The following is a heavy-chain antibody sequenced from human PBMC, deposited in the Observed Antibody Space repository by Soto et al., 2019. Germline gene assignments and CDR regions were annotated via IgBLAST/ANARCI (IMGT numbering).Heavy chain of an antibody. Sequence: QVQLVQSGAEVKKPGASVKVSCKASGYTFTSYDINWVRQATGQGLEWMGWMNPNSGNTGYAQKFQGRVTMTRNTSISTAHMELSSLRSEDTAVYYCARVYYDFWSGYYSSLPFDYWGQGTLVTVSS. J-gene: IGHJ4*02. CDR3: ARVYYDFWSGYYSSLPFDY. V-gene: IGHV1-8*01. CDR2: MNPNSGNT. D-gene: IGHD3-3*01. CDR1: GYTFTSYD.